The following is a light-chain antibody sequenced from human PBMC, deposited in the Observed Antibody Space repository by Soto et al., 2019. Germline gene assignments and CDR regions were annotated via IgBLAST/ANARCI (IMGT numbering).Light chain of an antibody. J-gene: IGLJ3*02. CDR2: EDN. CDR1: SSDVGSYNL. V-gene: IGLV2-23*01. CDR3: CSYAPISTVG. Sequence: QSVLTQPASVSGSPGQSITISCTGTSSDVGSYNLVSWYQQHPGKAPKLMIYEDNKRPSGVSNRFSGSNSGNTASLTISGVQAEYEAHYYCCSYAPISTVGFGGGTKVTV.